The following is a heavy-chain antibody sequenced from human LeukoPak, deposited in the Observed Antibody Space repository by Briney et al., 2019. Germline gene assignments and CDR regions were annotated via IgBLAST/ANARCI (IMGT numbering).Heavy chain of an antibody. D-gene: IGHD6-13*01. CDR3: ARAPYSSSWFYFDY. CDR2: ISSSSSHT. Sequence: PGGSLRLSCAASGFTFSDYYMSWVRQAPGKGLEWVSYISSSSSHTSYADSVKGRFTISRDNARNSLYLQMNSLRAEDTAVYYCARAPYSSSWFYFDYWGQGTLVTVSS. V-gene: IGHV3-11*06. J-gene: IGHJ4*02. CDR1: GFTFSDYY.